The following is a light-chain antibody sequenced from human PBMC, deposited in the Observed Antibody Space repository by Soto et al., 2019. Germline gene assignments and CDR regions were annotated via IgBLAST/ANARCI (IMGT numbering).Light chain of an antibody. V-gene: IGLV2-23*01. CDR2: EGS. J-gene: IGLJ1*01. CDR1: SSDVGSYNL. Sequence: QSALTQPASVSGSPGQSITISCTGTSSDVGSYNLVSWYQQHPGKAPKLMIYEGSKRPSGVSNRFSGSKSDNTASLTISGLQAEYYTYYYCCSYAAGSTYVFGTGTKVAVL. CDR3: CSYAAGSTYV.